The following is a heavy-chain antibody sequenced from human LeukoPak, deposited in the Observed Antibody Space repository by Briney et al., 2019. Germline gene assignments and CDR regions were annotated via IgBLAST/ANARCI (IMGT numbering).Heavy chain of an antibody. V-gene: IGHV3-48*04. J-gene: IGHJ1*01. CDR3: ARGDYGGKSGYFQH. CDR2: ISSSSSTI. D-gene: IGHD4-23*01. CDR1: GFTFSSYS. Sequence: GGSLRLSCAASGFTFSSYSMNWVRQAPGKGLEWVSYISSSSSTIYYADSVKGRFTISRDNAKNSLYLQMNSLRAEDTAVYYCARGDYGGKSGYFQHWGQGTLVTVSS.